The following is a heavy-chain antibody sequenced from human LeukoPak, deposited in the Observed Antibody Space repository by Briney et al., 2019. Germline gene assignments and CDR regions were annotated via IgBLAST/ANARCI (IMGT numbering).Heavy chain of an antibody. D-gene: IGHD3-10*01. CDR2: IRFDGTSE. Sequence: HPGGSLRLSCAASGFTFSNFGMHWVRQAPGKGLEWVAFIRFDGTSEFYADSVRGRFTISRDNSKNMVYLQMNILRPEDTAVYYCAKDFLRRFGEFTFDYSGQGTLVTVSS. CDR3: AKDFLRRFGEFTFDY. J-gene: IGHJ4*02. V-gene: IGHV3-30*02. CDR1: GFTFSNFG.